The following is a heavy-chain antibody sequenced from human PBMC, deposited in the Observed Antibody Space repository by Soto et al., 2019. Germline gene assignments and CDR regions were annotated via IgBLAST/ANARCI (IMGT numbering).Heavy chain of an antibody. J-gene: IGHJ4*02. V-gene: IGHV1-3*01. CDR2: IIVSHDRP. Sequence: VQLVQSGTEVKEPGAAVRVSCKASGYTFTAHSLHWARQAPGQGLEWMGWIIVSHDRPRYAPQFQGRLTFETDRIGTTAYMNLTRLTPEDTAVYFCAREPEDGVPGDYWGQGTPVVVSS. CDR1: GYTFTAHS. CDR3: AREPEDGVPGDY. D-gene: IGHD2-8*01.